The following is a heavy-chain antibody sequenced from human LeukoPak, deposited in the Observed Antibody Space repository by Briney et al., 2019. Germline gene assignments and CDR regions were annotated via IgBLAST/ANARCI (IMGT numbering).Heavy chain of an antibody. V-gene: IGHV3-74*01. D-gene: IGHD3-10*01. J-gene: IGHJ6*02. CDR1: GFTFSSYW. CDR2: INSDGSST. CDR3: ARDRALSYFYYGMDV. Sequence: GGSLRLSCAASGFTFSSYWMHWVRQAPGKGLVWVSRINSDGSSTSYADSVKGRFTISRDNAKNTLYLQMNSLRAEDTAVYYCARDRALSYFYYGMDVWGRGTTVTVSS.